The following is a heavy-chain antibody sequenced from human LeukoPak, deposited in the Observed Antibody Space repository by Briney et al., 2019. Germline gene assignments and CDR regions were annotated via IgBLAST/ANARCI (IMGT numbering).Heavy chain of an antibody. CDR1: GFIFSSFG. D-gene: IGHD1-26*01. CDR3: ARHLSTTRYLDL. CDR2: IWYDGSNK. Sequence: GGSLRLSCAAAGFIFSSFGMHWVRQAPGKGRDWEAVIWYDGSNKYYADSVKGRFTIPRDNSKNTLYLQMNSLRAEDTAVYYCARHLSTTRYLDLCGRGSLLTVS. V-gene: IGHV3-33*01. J-gene: IGHJ2*01.